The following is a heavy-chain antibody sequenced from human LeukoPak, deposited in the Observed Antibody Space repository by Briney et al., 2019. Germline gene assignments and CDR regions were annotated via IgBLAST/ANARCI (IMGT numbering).Heavy chain of an antibody. D-gene: IGHD3-16*01. V-gene: IGHV4-4*09. CDR1: GASISSDY. J-gene: IGHJ6*04. CDR2: IYSSETT. CDR3: ARGGNYGAYSLDV. Sequence: SETLSLTCSVSGASISSDYWSWIRQPPGKGLEWIGNIYSSETTKYNPSLRSRATISGDTSKNQFSLKLSSVTAADTAVYYCARGGNYGAYSLDVWGKGTTVTVSS.